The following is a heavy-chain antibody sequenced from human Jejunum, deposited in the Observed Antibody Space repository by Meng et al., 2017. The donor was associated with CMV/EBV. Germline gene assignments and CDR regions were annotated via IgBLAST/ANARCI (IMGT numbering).Heavy chain of an antibody. CDR3: AREGTNSYYFDY. Sequence: QVQLQESGPGLVKPSETLSLTCTISGGSIRGYYGSWIRQSPGKGLELIGYIYESGSTSYNPSLESRVTISVDTSKNQFSLKVMSVTAADTAVYYCAREGTNSYYFDYWGQGTLVTVSS. CDR1: GGSIRGYY. CDR2: IYESGST. J-gene: IGHJ4*02. V-gene: IGHV4-59*12. D-gene: IGHD1-14*01.